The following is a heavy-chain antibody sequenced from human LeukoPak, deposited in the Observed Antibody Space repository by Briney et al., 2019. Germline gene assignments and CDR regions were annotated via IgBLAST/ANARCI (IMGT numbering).Heavy chain of an antibody. CDR2: ISSSSSTI. CDR3: ARVPLRDSIVVVPAANP. J-gene: IGHJ5*02. D-gene: IGHD2-2*01. V-gene: IGHV3-48*02. CDR1: GINFNKNA. Sequence: GGTLRLSCVVSGINFNKNAMNWVRQAPGKGLEWVSYISSSSSTIYYADSVKGRFTISRDNAKNSLYLQMNSLRDEDTAVYYCARVPLRDSIVVVPAANPWGQGTLVTVSS.